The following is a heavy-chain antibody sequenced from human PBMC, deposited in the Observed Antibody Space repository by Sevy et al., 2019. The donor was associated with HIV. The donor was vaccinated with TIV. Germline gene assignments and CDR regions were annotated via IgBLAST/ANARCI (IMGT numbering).Heavy chain of an antibody. D-gene: IGHD2-21*02. J-gene: IGHJ4*02. CDR1: GFIFSRYG. CDR3: ARESGSDWYLDS. Sequence: GGSPRLSCKASGFIFSRYGVHWVRQAPGKGLEWVASIFNDGKTKYYGDPVKGRFTISRDDSKNTLYLQMDSLRAEDTAVYYCARESGSDWYLDSWGQGTLVTVSS. CDR2: IFNDGKTK. V-gene: IGHV3-33*01.